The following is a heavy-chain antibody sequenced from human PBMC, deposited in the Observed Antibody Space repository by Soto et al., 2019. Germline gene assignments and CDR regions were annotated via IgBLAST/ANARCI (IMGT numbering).Heavy chain of an antibody. CDR1: VGSVSSSNW. CDR2: IYHSGSA. Sequence: QVQLQESGPGLVKPSGTLSLTCAVSVGSVSSSNWWSWVRQSPGKGVEWMGEIYHSGSAHYNPSLMSRATISLDKSKNPFSLRLTSVTAADTAVYYCARVPGVVVSADDAFDIWGPGTRVIVSS. CDR3: ARVPGVVVSADDAFDI. V-gene: IGHV4-4*02. J-gene: IGHJ3*02. D-gene: IGHD2-21*02.